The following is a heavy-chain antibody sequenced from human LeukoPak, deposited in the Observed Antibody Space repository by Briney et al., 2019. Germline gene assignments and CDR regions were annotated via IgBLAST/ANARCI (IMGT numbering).Heavy chain of an antibody. V-gene: IGHV4-4*07. J-gene: IGHJ3*02. CDR1: GGSISSYY. Sequence: SETLSLTCTVSGGSISSYYWSWIRQPAGKGLEWIGRIYTSGSTNYNPSLKSRVTMSVDTSKNQFSLKLSSVTAADTAVYYCARPSYYYGSGSYYPFDIWGQGTMVTVSS. D-gene: IGHD3-10*01. CDR2: IYTSGST. CDR3: ARPSYYYGSGSYYPFDI.